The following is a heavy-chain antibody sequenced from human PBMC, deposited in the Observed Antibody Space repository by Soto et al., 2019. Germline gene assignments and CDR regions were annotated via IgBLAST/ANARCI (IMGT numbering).Heavy chain of an antibody. J-gene: IGHJ6*02. V-gene: IGHV3-30-3*01. Sequence: GGSLRLSSTASGFPFSSYAMHWVRQAPGKGLEWVAVISYDGSNKYYADSVKGRFTISRDNSKNTLYLQMNSLRAEDTAVYYCARDTCSSTSCHYYYGMDVWGQGTTVTVSS. CDR1: GFPFSSYA. D-gene: IGHD2-2*01. CDR3: ARDTCSSTSCHYYYGMDV. CDR2: ISYDGSNK.